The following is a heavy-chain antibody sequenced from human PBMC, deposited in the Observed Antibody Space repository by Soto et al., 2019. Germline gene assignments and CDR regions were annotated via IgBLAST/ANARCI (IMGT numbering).Heavy chain of an antibody. CDR3: ARSPTSTNYADCFDP. J-gene: IGHJ5*02. V-gene: IGHV3-66*01. CDR1: GFIVSSSY. CDR2: IYSAGST. D-gene: IGHD5-12*01. Sequence: EVQMVESGGGLVQPGGSLRLSCAASGFIVSSSYMSWVRQAPGKGLEWVAVIYSAGSTYYADSVKGRFTIYRDSSKNTLYLQMDSLRVEDTAVYYCARSPTSTNYADCFDPWGQGTLVTVSS.